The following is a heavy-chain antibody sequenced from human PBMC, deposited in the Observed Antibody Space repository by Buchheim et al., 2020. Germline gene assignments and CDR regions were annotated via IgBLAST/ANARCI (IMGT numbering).Heavy chain of an antibody. D-gene: IGHD3-10*01. V-gene: IGHV3-21*01. CDR3: ARDPMVRGYYYGMDV. J-gene: IGHJ6*02. CDR2: ISSSSSYI. CDR1: GFTFSSYS. Sequence: EVQLLESGGGLVQPGGSLRLSCAASGFTFSSYSMNWVRQAPGKGLEWVSSISSSSSYIYYADSVKGRFTISSDNAKNSLYPQMNSLRAEDTAVYYCARDPMVRGYYYGMDVWGQGTT.